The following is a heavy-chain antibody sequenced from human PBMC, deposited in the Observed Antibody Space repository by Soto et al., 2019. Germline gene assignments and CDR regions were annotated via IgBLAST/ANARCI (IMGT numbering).Heavy chain of an antibody. CDR3: ARDGLGYCSSTSCPGNWFDP. V-gene: IGHV4-34*01. CDR1: GGSFSGYY. J-gene: IGHJ5*02. D-gene: IGHD2-2*01. Sequence: SETLSLTCAVYGGSFSGYYWSWIRQPPGKGLEWIGEINHSGSTNYNPSLKSRVTISVDTSKNQFSLKLSSVTAADTAVYYCARDGLGYCSSTSCPGNWFDPWGQGTLVTVSS. CDR2: INHSGST.